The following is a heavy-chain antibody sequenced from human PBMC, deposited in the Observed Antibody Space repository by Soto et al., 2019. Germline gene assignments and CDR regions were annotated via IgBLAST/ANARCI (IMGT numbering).Heavy chain of an antibody. D-gene: IGHD3-16*02. V-gene: IGHV3-74*01. CDR2: INSDGSST. J-gene: IGHJ4*02. CDR1: GFTFSSYW. Sequence: GGSLRLSCAASGFTFSSYWMHWVRQAPGKGLVWVSRINSDGSSTSYADSVKGRFTISRDNAKNTLYLQMNSLRAEDTAVYYCAREFMITFGGVIVDNFDYWGQGTLVTVPS. CDR3: AREFMITFGGVIVDNFDY.